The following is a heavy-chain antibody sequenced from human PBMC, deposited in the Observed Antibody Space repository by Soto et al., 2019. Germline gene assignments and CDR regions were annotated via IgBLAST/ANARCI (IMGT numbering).Heavy chain of an antibody. Sequence: QVQLQESGPGLVKPSQTLSLTCTVSGGSISSGGYYWSWIRQHPGKGLAWIGYIYYSGSTYYNPSLKIRVTISVDTSKNQFSLKLSSVTAADTAVYYCARGSEDYFWDYWGQGTLVTVSS. D-gene: IGHD2-21*01. J-gene: IGHJ4*02. V-gene: IGHV4-31*03. CDR2: IYYSGST. CDR1: GGSISSGGYY. CDR3: ARGSEDYFWDY.